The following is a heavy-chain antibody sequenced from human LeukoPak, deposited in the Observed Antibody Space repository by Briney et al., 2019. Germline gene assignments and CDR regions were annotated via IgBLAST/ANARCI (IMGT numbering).Heavy chain of an antibody. Sequence: SETLSLTCTVSGGSISSGGYYWSWIRQPPGKGLEWIGYIYHSGSTYYNPSLKSRVTISVDRSKNQFSLKLSSVTAADTAVYYCARTVKWLSPHFDYWGQGTLVTVSS. J-gene: IGHJ4*02. D-gene: IGHD3-22*01. CDR2: IYHSGST. CDR1: GGSISSGGYY. V-gene: IGHV4-30-2*01. CDR3: ARTVKWLSPHFDY.